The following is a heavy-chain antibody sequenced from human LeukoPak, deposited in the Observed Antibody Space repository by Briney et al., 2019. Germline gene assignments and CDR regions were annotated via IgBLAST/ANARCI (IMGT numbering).Heavy chain of an antibody. Sequence: RASVKVSCKASGGTFSSYAISWVRQAPGQGLEWMGIINPSGGSTSYAQKFQGRVTMTRDTSTSTVYMELSSLRSEDTAVYYCARGHLSSSWYLPDDYWGQGTLVTVSS. D-gene: IGHD6-13*01. V-gene: IGHV1-46*01. CDR2: INPSGGST. CDR1: GGTFSSYA. J-gene: IGHJ4*02. CDR3: ARGHLSSSWYLPDDY.